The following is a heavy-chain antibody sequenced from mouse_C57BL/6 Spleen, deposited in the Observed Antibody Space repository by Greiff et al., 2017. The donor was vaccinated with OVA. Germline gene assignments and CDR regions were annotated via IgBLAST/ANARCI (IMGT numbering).Heavy chain of an antibody. V-gene: IGHV1-62-2*01. D-gene: IGHD2-4*01. CDR3: ARHEGFYYDYDVPYAMDY. Sequence: QVQLQQSGAELVKPGASVKLSCKASGYTFTEYTIHWVKQRSGQGLEWIGWFYPGSGSIKYNEKFKDKATLTADKSSSTVYMELSRLTSEDSAIYFCARHEGFYYDYDVPYAMDYWGQGTSVTVSS. CDR1: GYTFTEYT. CDR2: FYPGSGSI. J-gene: IGHJ4*01.